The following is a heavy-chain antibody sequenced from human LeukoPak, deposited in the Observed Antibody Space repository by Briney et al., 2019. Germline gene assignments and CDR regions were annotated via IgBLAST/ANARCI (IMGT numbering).Heavy chain of an antibody. J-gene: IGHJ3*02. D-gene: IGHD6-13*01. CDR1: AYTFINYG. CDR2: ISTYTGNT. Sequence: ASVKVSCKASAYTFINYGISWVRQAPGQGLEWMGWISTYTGNTKYAQRLQGRVTMTTDTSTSTAYMELRSLRSDDTAVYYCARDATQYSSSSDAFDIWGQGTMVTVSS. V-gene: IGHV1-18*01. CDR3: ARDATQYSSSSDAFDI.